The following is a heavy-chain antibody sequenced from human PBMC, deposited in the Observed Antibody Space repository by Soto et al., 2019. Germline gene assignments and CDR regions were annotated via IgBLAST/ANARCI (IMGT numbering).Heavy chain of an antibody. CDR1: GFTFDNYA. CDR3: AKGFRSGGSAAFDY. CDR2: ISWNSGYI. Sequence: GGSLRLSCAASGFTFDNYAMHWVRQAPGKGLEWVSGISWNSGYIGYADSVKGRFTISRDNAKNSLYLQINSLRPEDTALYYCAKGFRSGGSAAFDYWGQGTLVTVSS. V-gene: IGHV3-9*01. D-gene: IGHD2-15*01. J-gene: IGHJ4*02.